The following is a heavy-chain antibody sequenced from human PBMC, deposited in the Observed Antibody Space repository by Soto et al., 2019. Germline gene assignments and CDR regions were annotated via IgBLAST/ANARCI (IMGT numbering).Heavy chain of an antibody. J-gene: IGHJ5*02. V-gene: IGHV4-59*08. CDR1: GGSISSYY. CDR2: IYYTGTT. Sequence: LSLTCTVSGGSISSYYWSWIRQPPGKGLEWIGYIYYTGTTTYNPSIKSRVTISVDSSKNQFSLNLTSVSAADTAVYYCARDFFDSSDYTTNWFDPWGQGTLVTVSS. D-gene: IGHD3-22*01. CDR3: ARDFFDSSDYTTNWFDP.